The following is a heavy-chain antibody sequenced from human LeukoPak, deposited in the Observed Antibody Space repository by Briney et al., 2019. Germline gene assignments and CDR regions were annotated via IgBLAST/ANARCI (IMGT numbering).Heavy chain of an antibody. D-gene: IGHD3-22*01. Sequence: GGSLRLSCAASGFTFSSYGMHWVRQAPGKGLEWVAVIWFDGSNKYYADSVKGRFTISRDNSKNTLYLQMNSLRAEDTAVYYCAKVGSSHYYDSSGYYYGYYYYGMDVRGQGTTVTVSS. V-gene: IGHV3-30*02. CDR2: IWFDGSNK. J-gene: IGHJ6*02. CDR3: AKVGSSHYYDSSGYYYGYYYYGMDV. CDR1: GFTFSSYG.